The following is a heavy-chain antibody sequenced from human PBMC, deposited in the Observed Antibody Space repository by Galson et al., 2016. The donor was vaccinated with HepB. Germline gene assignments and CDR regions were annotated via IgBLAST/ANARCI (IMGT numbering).Heavy chain of an antibody. V-gene: IGHV3-30*04. J-gene: IGHJ5*02. Sequence: SLRLSCAASGLTIIGYNMNWVRQAPGKGLEWVAHIAHSGGTAYNTDYVRGRFTISRDDSKNSVYQQMSSLEREDTAVYYWPRIRYGVSGGNGFDPWGQGTLVTVSS. CDR2: IAHSGGTA. CDR3: PRIRYGVSGGNGFDP. D-gene: IGHD2-15*01. CDR1: GLTIIGYN.